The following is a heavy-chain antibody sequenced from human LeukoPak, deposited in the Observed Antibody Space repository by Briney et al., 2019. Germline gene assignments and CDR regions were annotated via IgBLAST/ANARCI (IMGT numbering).Heavy chain of an antibody. CDR3: ARATTVTLFDY. V-gene: IGHV1-69*04. D-gene: IGHD4-17*01. J-gene: IGHJ4*02. Sequence: SVKVSCKASGGTFSSYAISWVRQAPGQGLEWMGRIIPILGIANYAQKFQGRVAITADKSTSTAYMELSSLRSEDTAVYYCARATTVTLFDYWGQGTLVTVSS. CDR2: IIPILGIA. CDR1: GGTFSSYA.